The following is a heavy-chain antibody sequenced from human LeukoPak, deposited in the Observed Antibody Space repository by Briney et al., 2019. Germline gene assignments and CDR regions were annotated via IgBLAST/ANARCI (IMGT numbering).Heavy chain of an antibody. Sequence: KTSETLSLTCAVSGGSISSGAYSWSWIRQPPGKGLEWIGYIYYSGSTHYNPSLKSRITISVDTSKNQFSLSLSSVTVADTAVYYCARAGTNLGDYDFWGQGTLVTVSS. J-gene: IGHJ4*02. CDR2: IYYSGST. D-gene: IGHD4-17*01. CDR3: ARAGTNLGDYDF. CDR1: GGSISSGAYS. V-gene: IGHV4-30-4*07.